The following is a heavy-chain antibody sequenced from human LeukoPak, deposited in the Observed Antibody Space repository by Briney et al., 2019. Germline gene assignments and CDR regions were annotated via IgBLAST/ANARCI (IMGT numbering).Heavy chain of an antibody. J-gene: IGHJ4*02. V-gene: IGHV3-23*01. CDR2: ISGSGGST. Sequence: PGGSLRLSCAASGFTFSSYAMSLVRQAPGKGLEWVSAISGSGGSTYYADSVKGRFTTSRDNSKNTLYLQMNSLRAEDTAVYYCAKVIAGYSSGWYVGYWGQGTLVTVSS. D-gene: IGHD6-19*01. CDR3: AKVIAGYSSGWYVGY. CDR1: GFTFSSYA.